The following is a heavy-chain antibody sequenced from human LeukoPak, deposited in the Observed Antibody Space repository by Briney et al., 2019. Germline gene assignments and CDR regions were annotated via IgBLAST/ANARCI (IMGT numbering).Heavy chain of an antibody. CDR2: ISYDGSNK. J-gene: IGHJ4*02. CDR1: GFTFSSYA. V-gene: IGHV3-30-3*01. Sequence: SGGSLRLSCAASGFTFSSYAMHWVRQAPGKGLEWVAVISYDGSNKYYADSVKGRFTISRDNSKNTLYLQMNSLRAEDTAVYYCARARGGYDFDYWGQGTLVTVSS. CDR3: ARARGGYDFDY. D-gene: IGHD5-12*01.